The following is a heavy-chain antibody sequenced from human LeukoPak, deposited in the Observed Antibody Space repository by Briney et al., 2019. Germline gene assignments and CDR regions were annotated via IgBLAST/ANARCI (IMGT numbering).Heavy chain of an antibody. CDR2: IIPIFGTA. CDR1: GGTFSSYA. J-gene: IGHJ4*02. Sequence: GASVKVSCKASGGTFSSYAISWVRQAPGQGLEWMGGIIPIFGTANYAQKFQGRVTITTDESTSTAYMELSSLRSEDTAVYYCARMGHSSGYWFPFDYWGQGTLVTVSS. V-gene: IGHV1-69*05. D-gene: IGHD3-22*01. CDR3: ARMGHSSGYWFPFDY.